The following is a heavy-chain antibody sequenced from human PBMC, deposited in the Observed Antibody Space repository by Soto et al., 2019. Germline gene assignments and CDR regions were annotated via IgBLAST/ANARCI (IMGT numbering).Heavy chain of an antibody. D-gene: IGHD3-3*01. CDR2: INHSGST. J-gene: IGHJ4*02. CDR1: GGSFSGYY. CDR3: ASYDFWSGSQYYFDY. V-gene: IGHV4-34*01. Sequence: PSATLSLTCAVSGGSFSGYYWSWIRQPPGKGLEWIGEINHSGSTNYNPSLKSRVTISVDTSKNQFSLKLSSVTAADTAVYYCASYDFWSGSQYYFDYWGQGTLVTVSS.